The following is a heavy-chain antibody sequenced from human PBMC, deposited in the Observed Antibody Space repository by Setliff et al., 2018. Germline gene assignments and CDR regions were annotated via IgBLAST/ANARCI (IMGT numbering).Heavy chain of an antibody. CDR1: GFTFSDYC. V-gene: IGHV3-11*04. CDR2: ISSTGSAI. CDR3: ARDSVVVVVAAKIPLDY. Sequence: GGSLRLSCAASGFTFSDYCMSWIRQAPGKGLEWLSYISSTGSAIYYADSVRGRFTISRDNAKNSLFLQMNSLRAEDTAVYYCARDSVVVVVAAKIPLDYWGQGTLVTVSS. J-gene: IGHJ4*02. D-gene: IGHD2-15*01.